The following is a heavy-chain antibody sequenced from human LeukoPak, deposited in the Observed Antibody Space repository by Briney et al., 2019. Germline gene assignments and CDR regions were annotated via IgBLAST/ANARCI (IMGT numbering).Heavy chain of an antibody. CDR2: ISYSGST. D-gene: IGHD4-17*01. J-gene: IGHJ3*02. CDR1: GGSISSSSYY. Sequence: SETLSLTCTVSGGSISSSSYYWGWIRLPPGKGLEWIGSISYSGSTYYNPSLKSRVTISVDTSKNQFSLKLSSVTAADTAVYYCARGVTTSLSAADAIDIWGQGTMVTVSS. CDR3: ARGVTTSLSAADAIDI. V-gene: IGHV4-39*07.